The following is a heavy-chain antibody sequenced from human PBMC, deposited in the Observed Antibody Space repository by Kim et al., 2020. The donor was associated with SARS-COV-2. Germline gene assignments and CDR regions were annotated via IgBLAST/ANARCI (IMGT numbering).Heavy chain of an antibody. Sequence: SETLSLTCAVSGGSISSSNWWSWVRQPPGKGLEWIGEIYHSGSTNYNPSLKSRVTISVDKSKNQFSLKLSSVTAADTAVYYCARAGRQQPIYYYYGMDVWGQGTTVTVSS. V-gene: IGHV4-4*02. J-gene: IGHJ6*02. CDR3: ARAGRQQPIYYYYGMDV. CDR1: GGSISSSNW. CDR2: IYHSGST. D-gene: IGHD6-13*01.